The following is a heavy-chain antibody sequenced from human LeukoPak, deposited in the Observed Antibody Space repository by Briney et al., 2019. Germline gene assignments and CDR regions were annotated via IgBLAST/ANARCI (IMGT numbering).Heavy chain of an antibody. Sequence: GGSLRLSCAASGFTFSSYSMNWVRQAPGKGLEWVSSISSSSSYIYYADSVKGRFTISRDNAKNSVYLQMNSLRAEDTAVYYCARDGQGAPGYWGQGTLVTVSS. CDR3: ARDGQGAPGY. J-gene: IGHJ4*02. CDR2: ISSSSSYI. D-gene: IGHD2-2*01. CDR1: GFTFSSYS. V-gene: IGHV3-21*01.